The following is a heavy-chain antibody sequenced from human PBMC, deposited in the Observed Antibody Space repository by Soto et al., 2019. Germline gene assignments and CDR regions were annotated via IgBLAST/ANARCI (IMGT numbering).Heavy chain of an antibody. J-gene: IGHJ3*02. CDR1: GFTFSSYW. CDR2: ISSDGSST. Sequence: EVQLVESGGGLVQPGGSLRLSCAASGFTFSSYWMHWVHQAPGKGLVWVSRISSDGSSTNYADSVKGRFTISRDNAKNTLYLQMNSLRAEDTAVYYCACGGDAFDIWGHGTMVTVSS. D-gene: IGHD1-26*01. CDR3: ACGGDAFDI. V-gene: IGHV3-74*01.